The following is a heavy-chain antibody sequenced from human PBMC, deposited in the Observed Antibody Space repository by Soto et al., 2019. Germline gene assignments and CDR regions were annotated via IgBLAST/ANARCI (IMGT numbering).Heavy chain of an antibody. CDR1: GFSLSISGVG. CDR3: AHGHHSGWAFDY. V-gene: IGHV2-5*02. J-gene: IGHJ4*02. Sequence: SGPTLVNPTQTLTLTCTFSGFSLSISGVGVGWIRQPPGKALEWLALMLWADDRRYSPSLNSRLTITKDTSKNQVVLTMTNMDPVDTATYYCAHGHHSGWAFDYWGPATLVTVSS. D-gene: IGHD5-12*01. CDR2: MLWADDR.